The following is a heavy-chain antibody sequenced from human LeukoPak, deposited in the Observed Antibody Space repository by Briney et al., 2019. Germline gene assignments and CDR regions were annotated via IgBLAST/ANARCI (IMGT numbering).Heavy chain of an antibody. J-gene: IGHJ4*02. CDR3: AKDVFVGVGATTGFDY. D-gene: IGHD1-26*01. CDR1: GFTFSSYG. V-gene: IGHV3-30*18. CDR2: ISYDGSNK. Sequence: PGGSLRLSCAASGFTFSSYGMHWVRQAPGEGLEWVAVISYDGSNKYYADSVKGRFTISRDNSKNTLYLQMNSLRAEDTAVYYCAKDVFVGVGATTGFDYWGQGTLVTVSS.